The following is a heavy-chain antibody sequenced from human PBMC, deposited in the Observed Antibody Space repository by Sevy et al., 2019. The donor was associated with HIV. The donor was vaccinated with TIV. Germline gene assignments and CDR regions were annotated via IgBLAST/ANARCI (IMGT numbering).Heavy chain of an antibody. V-gene: IGHV3-30*04. CDR2: ISYDGSNK. D-gene: IGHD2-2*01. Sequence: GGSLRLSCAASGFTFSSYAMHWVRQAPGKGLEWVAVISYDGSNKYYADSVKGRFTISRDNSKNTLYLQRNSLRAEDTAVYYCARDPSLIVVVPAATFFDYWGQGTLVTVSS. CDR1: GFTFSSYA. CDR3: ARDPSLIVVVPAATFFDY. J-gene: IGHJ4*02.